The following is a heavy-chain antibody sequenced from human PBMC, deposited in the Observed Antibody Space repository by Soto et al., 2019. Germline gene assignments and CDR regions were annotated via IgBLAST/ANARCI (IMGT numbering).Heavy chain of an antibody. Sequence: QVQLVESGGGVVQPGTSLRLSCLVSGLPFSSHAMDWVRKAPGKGLEWLSIISSAGTFTYNAESVRGRFTISRDNSKNTLYLQMNNLRVEDTAVYYCVRVYVRQYDYWGQGTVVTVSS. CDR2: ISSAGTFT. CDR1: GLPFSSHA. D-gene: IGHD3-16*01. CDR3: VRVYVRQYDY. V-gene: IGHV3-30-3*01. J-gene: IGHJ4*02.